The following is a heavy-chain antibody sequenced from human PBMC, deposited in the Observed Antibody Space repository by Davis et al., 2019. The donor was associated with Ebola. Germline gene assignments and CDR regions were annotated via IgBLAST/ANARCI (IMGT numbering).Heavy chain of an antibody. CDR3: ARGVEMATILTGYYLDY. V-gene: IGHV4-61*01. CDR1: GGSVSSGSYY. D-gene: IGHD5-24*01. J-gene: IGHJ4*02. Sequence: SETLSLTCTVSGGSVSSGSYYWSWIRQPPGKGLEWIGYIYYSGSTNYNPSLKSRATISVDTSKNQFSLKLSSVTAADTAVYYCARGVEMATILTGYYLDYWGQGTLVTVSS. CDR2: IYYSGST.